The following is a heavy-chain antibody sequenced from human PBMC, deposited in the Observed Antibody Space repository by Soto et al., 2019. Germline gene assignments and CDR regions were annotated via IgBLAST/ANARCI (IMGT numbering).Heavy chain of an antibody. CDR2: IIPIFGTA. J-gene: IGHJ3*02. Sequence: QVQLVQPGAEVKKPGSSVKVSCKASGGTFSSYAISWVRQAPGQGLEWMGGIIPIFGTANYAKKFQGRVTITADESTSTAYMELSSLRSEDTAVYYCARDRRDYGDFLGAFDIWGQGTMVTVSS. V-gene: IGHV1-69*01. CDR3: ARDRRDYGDFLGAFDI. D-gene: IGHD4-17*01. CDR1: GGTFSSYA.